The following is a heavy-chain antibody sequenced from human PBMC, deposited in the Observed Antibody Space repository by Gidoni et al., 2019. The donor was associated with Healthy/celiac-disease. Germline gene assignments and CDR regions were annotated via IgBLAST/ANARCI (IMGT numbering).Heavy chain of an antibody. J-gene: IGHJ4*02. CDR1: GGTFSSYA. V-gene: IGHV1-69*06. CDR3: ASSDCSSTSCYILGSPFDY. D-gene: IGHD2-2*02. CDR2: ISPICGTA. Sequence: QVQLVQSGAEVKKPGSSVKVSCKASGGTFSSYAISWVRQAPGQGLEWMGGISPICGTANYAQKFQGRVTITADKSTSTAYMELSSLRSEDTAVYYCASSDCSSTSCYILGSPFDYWGQGTLVTVSS.